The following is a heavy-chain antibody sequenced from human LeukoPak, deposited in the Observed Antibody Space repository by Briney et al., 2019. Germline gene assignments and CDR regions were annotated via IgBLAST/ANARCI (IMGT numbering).Heavy chain of an antibody. Sequence: ASVKVSCKASGYTFTGYYMHWVRQAPGQGLEWMGWINTHTGGTNYAQKFQGRVTMTRDMSISTAFMEVTRLTSDDTAVYYCARSLISSSWYRSDYWGQGTLVTVSS. CDR3: ARSLISSSWYRSDY. J-gene: IGHJ4*02. CDR1: GYTFTGYY. CDR2: INTHTGGT. V-gene: IGHV1-2*02. D-gene: IGHD6-13*01.